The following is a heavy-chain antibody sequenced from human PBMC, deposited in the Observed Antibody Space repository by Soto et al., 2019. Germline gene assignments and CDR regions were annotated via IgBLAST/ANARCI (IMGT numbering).Heavy chain of an antibody. V-gene: IGHV4-30-2*01. CDR3: ASGYDILTGYPRGDYYGMDV. CDR2: MYHSGST. D-gene: IGHD3-9*01. J-gene: IGHJ6*02. CDR1: GGSISSGGYS. Sequence: SETLSLTCAVSGGSISSGGYSWSWIRQPPGKGLDWIGYMYHSGSTYYNPSLKSRVTISVDTSKNQFSLKLSSVTAADTAVYYCASGYDILTGYPRGDYYGMDVWGQGTTVTVSS.